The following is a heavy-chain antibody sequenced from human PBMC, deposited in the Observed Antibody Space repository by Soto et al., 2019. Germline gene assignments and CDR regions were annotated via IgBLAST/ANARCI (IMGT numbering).Heavy chain of an antibody. V-gene: IGHV1-18*01. Sequence: QVHLVQSGVEVKTPGPSVKVSCQASGYTFFTYDISWVRQAPGQGLEWRGWISTYSGYTKYAQKFQGRVTMTTVTSTTTAYLELRSLRSADTAVYYCARHNGPTQSENWFDPWGQGTLVTVSS. CDR2: ISTYSGYT. J-gene: IGHJ5*02. D-gene: IGHD1-20*01. CDR3: ARHNGPTQSENWFDP. CDR1: GYTFFTYD.